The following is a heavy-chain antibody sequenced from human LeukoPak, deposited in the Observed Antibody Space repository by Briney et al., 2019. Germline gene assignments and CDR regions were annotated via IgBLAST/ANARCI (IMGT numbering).Heavy chain of an antibody. CDR3: ARSHQVQSRGRWFDP. V-gene: IGHV4-34*01. D-gene: IGHD3-10*01. J-gene: IGHJ5*02. CDR1: GGSFSGFY. CDR2: INQSRST. Sequence: PSETLSLTCAVEGGSFSGFYWTWVRQPPGKGLEWIGEINQSRSTNYNSSLKSRVTVSLDTSKNHFSLNLGSVTAADTAVYYCARSHQVQSRGRWFDPWGQGTLVTVSS.